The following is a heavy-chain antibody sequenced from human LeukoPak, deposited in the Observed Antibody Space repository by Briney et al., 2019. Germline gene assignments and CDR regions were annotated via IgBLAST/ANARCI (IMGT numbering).Heavy chain of an antibody. CDR3: ARSFDYVWGSYHLMLNAFDI. Sequence: SQTLSLTCAISGDSVSNNSAAWNWIRQSPSRGLEWLGRTYYRSKWFNDYAVSVNSRITINPDTSKNQFSLQLNSVTPEDTAVYYCARSFDYVWGSYHLMLNAFDIWGQGTMVTVSS. J-gene: IGHJ3*02. CDR1: GDSVSNNSAA. V-gene: IGHV6-1*01. CDR2: TYYRSKWFN. D-gene: IGHD3-16*02.